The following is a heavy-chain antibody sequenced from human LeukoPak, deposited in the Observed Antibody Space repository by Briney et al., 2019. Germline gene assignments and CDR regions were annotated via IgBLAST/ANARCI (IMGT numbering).Heavy chain of an antibody. CDR2: IYSGGST. CDR1: GFIVSTSY. Sequence: GGSLRLSCAASGFIVSTSYMTWVRQAPGKGLKWVSFIYSGGSTYYADSVKGRFTISRDSSKNTLYLQMHSLRVEDTAVYYCARDLPIAVAGDTATHYGMDVWGQGTTVTVSS. J-gene: IGHJ6*02. V-gene: IGHV3-53*01. D-gene: IGHD6-19*01. CDR3: ARDLPIAVAGDTATHYGMDV.